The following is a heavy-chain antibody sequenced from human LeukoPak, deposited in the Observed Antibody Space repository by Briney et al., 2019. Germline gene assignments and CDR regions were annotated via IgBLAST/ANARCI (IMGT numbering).Heavy chain of an antibody. D-gene: IGHD4-23*01. CDR3: AREGGNFDFDS. Sequence: PSETLSLTCTVSGDSVNIHHHFWGWIRQHPGKGLEWIGYVNYIGSSFYNPSLKSRVTISLDTSKNQISLNLTTVTAADTAVYYCAREGGNFDFDSWGQGSLVTVSS. V-gene: IGHV4-31*03. CDR1: GDSVNIHHHF. CDR2: VNYIGSS. J-gene: IGHJ4*02.